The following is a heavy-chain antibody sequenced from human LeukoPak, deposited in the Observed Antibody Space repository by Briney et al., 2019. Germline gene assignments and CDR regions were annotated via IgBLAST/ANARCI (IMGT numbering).Heavy chain of an antibody. Sequence: ASVKVSCKASGYTFTSYGISWVRQAPGQGLEWMGWINPNSGGTNYAQKFQGRVTMTRDTSISTAYMELSRLRSDDTAVYYCARDRTGISDWGQGTLVTVSS. CDR1: GYTFTSYG. D-gene: IGHD1-14*01. J-gene: IGHJ4*02. V-gene: IGHV1-2*02. CDR2: INPNSGGT. CDR3: ARDRTGISD.